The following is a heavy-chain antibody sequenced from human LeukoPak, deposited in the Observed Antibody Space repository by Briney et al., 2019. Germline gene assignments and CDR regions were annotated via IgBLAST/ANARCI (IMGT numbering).Heavy chain of an antibody. CDR1: GDSVSSTSPT. J-gene: IGHJ4*02. CDR3: AREVDGGFDY. Sequence: SQTLSLTCAISGDSVSSTSPTWNWIRQSPSRGLEWLGRTYQRSKWYNDYAVSVKSRTTINPDTSKNQFSLQLNSVTPEDTALYYCAREVDGGFDYWGQGTLVTVSS. V-gene: IGHV6-1*01. CDR2: TYQRSKWYN. D-gene: IGHD6-19*01.